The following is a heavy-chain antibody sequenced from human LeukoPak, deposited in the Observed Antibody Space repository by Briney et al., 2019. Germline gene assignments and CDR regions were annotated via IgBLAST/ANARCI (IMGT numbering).Heavy chain of an antibody. D-gene: IGHD5-12*01. V-gene: IGHV4-4*07. CDR3: ASFGTTSGYDGDVDY. CDR2: IYTSGST. J-gene: IGHJ4*02. Sequence: PSETLSLTCTVSGGSISSYYWSWIRQPAGKGLEWIGRIYTSGSTNYNPSLKSRVTMSVDTSKNQFSLKLSSVTAADTAVYYCASFGTTSGYDGDVDYWGQGTLVTVSS. CDR1: GGSISSYY.